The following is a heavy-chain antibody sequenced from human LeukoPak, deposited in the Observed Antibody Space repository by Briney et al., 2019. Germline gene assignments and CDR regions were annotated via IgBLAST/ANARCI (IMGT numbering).Heavy chain of an antibody. CDR1: GFTFNNYA. CDR2: ISTSGDST. D-gene: IGHD5/OR15-5a*01. J-gene: IGHJ4*02. Sequence: GGSLRLSCAASGFTFNNYAMTWVRQAPGKGLEWVSTISTSGDSTYYADSVKGRFTISRDNSKSTLSLQMNSLRAEDTAVYYCGKDSRGSSVRVFDCWGQGILVTVSS. V-gene: IGHV3-23*01. CDR3: GKDSRGSSVRVFDC.